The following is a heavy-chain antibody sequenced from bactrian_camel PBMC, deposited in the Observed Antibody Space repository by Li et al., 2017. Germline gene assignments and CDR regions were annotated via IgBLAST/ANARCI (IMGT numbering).Heavy chain of an antibody. CDR1: TFTIPMYC. J-gene: IGHJ4*01. Sequence: VQLVESGGGSVQAGGSLRLSCAVSTFTIPMYCMAWFRQTPGREREGVATVDSLGIPTYADSVKGRFTLSRDKAKNTLYLQMNSLAPEDTGMYYCSALRLDGPGTCWDRLSTVENTYSGQGTQVTVS. CDR2: VDSLGIP. CDR3: SALRLDGPGTCWDRLSTVENTY. D-gene: IGHD4*01. V-gene: IGHV3S55*01.